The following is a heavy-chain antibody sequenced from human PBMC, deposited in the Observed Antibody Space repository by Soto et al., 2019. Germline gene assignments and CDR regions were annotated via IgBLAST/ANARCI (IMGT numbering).Heavy chain of an antibody. Sequence: PGGSLRLSCAASGFTFSSYSMNWVRQAPGKGLEWVSYISSSSSTIYYADSVKGRFTISRDNAKNSLYLQMNSLRDEDTAVYYCARDPATDYYDSSGYPEYSQHWGQGTLVTVSS. V-gene: IGHV3-48*02. D-gene: IGHD3-22*01. CDR3: ARDPATDYYDSSGYPEYSQH. J-gene: IGHJ1*01. CDR1: GFTFSSYS. CDR2: ISSSSSTI.